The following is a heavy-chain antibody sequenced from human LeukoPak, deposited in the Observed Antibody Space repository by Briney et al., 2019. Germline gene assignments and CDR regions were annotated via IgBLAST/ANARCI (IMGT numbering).Heavy chain of an antibody. J-gene: IGHJ4*02. V-gene: IGHV4-39*01. Sequence: PSETLSLTCTVSGGSISSSSYYWAWIRQPPGKGLEWIGSIYYSGSTYYNPSLKSRVTISVDTSKDQFSLKLSSVTAADTAVYYCARQLNWNYNYWGQGTLVTVSS. CDR3: ARQLNWNYNY. D-gene: IGHD1-7*01. CDR2: IYYSGST. CDR1: GGSISSSSYY.